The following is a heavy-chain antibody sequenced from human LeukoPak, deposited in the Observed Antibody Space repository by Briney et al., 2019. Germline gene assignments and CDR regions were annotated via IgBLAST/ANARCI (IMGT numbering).Heavy chain of an antibody. V-gene: IGHV1-18*01. CDR2: ISAYNGNT. D-gene: IGHD6-19*01. J-gene: IGHJ6*02. CDR3: ARDPKWLAYYYYGMDV. CDR1: GYTFTSYG. Sequence: GASVKVSCKASGYTFTSYGISWVRQAPGQGLEWMGWISAYNGNTNYAQKLQGRVTMTTDTSTSTAYMELRSLRSDDTAVYYCARDPKWLAYYYYGMDVRGQGTTVTVSS.